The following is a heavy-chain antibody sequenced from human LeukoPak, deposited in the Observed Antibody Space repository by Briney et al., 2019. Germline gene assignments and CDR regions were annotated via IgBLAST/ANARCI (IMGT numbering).Heavy chain of an antibody. CDR3: ARVGDYGDYFDY. Sequence: SVKVSCKASGGTFSSYAISWVRQAPGQGLEWVGGIILIFGTANYAQKFQGRVTITADESTSTAYMELSSLRSEDTAVYYCARVGDYGDYFDYWGQGPLVTVSS. V-gene: IGHV1-69*01. CDR2: IILIFGTA. J-gene: IGHJ4*02. D-gene: IGHD4-17*01. CDR1: GGTFSSYA.